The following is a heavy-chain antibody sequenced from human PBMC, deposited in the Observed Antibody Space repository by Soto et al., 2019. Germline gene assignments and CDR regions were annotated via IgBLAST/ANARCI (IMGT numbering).Heavy chain of an antibody. CDR2: IIPIFGPA. V-gene: IGHV1-69*13. J-gene: IGHJ6*02. CDR3: ATGSFTSTGGRIGYHYNALDV. Sequence: SVKVSCKSSGGTFSSHSINWVRQAPGQGLEWMGGIIPIFGPANFAKKFQGRVTITADESTTTAYMELSSLTSEDTAVYYCATGSFTSTGGRIGYHYNALDVWGQGTTVTVSS. CDR1: GGTFSSHS. D-gene: IGHD5-12*01.